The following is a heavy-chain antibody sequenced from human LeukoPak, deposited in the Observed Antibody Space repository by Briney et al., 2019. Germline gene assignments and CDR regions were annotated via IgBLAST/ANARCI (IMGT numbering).Heavy chain of an antibody. CDR3: ARDLTNTYYYDSSGYYSDY. D-gene: IGHD3-22*01. Sequence: PGASVKVSCKASGYTFTGYYMHWVRQAPGQGLEWMGWINPNSGGTNYAQKFQGRVTMTRDTSISTAYMELSRLRLDDTAVYYCARDLTNTYYYDSSGYYSDYWGQGTLVTVSS. CDR2: INPNSGGT. V-gene: IGHV1-2*02. CDR1: GYTFTGYY. J-gene: IGHJ4*02.